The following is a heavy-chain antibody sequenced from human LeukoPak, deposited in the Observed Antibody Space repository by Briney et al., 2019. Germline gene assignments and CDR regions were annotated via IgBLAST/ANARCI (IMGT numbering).Heavy chain of an antibody. Sequence: GGSLRLSCAASGFTFSSSAMTWVRQAPGKGLEWVANIKQDGSKKSYVDSVKGRFTISRDNAKNSLYLQMNSLRAEDTAIYYCTRVGYIDEGIDYWGQGTLVTVSS. J-gene: IGHJ4*02. V-gene: IGHV3-7*04. CDR3: TRVGYIDEGIDY. CDR1: GFTFSSSA. D-gene: IGHD5-24*01. CDR2: IKQDGSKK.